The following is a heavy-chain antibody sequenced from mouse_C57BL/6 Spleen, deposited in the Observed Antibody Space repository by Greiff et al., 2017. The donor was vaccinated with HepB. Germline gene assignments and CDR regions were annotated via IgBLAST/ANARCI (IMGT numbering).Heavy chain of an antibody. D-gene: IGHD2-2*01. CDR1: GFTFSSYT. Sequence: EVQVVESGGGLVKPGGSLKLSCAASGFTFSSYTMSWVRQTPEKRLEWVATISGGGGNTYYPDSVKGRFTISRDNAKNTLYLQMSSLRSEDTALYYGARHGSYYGYGGGAMDYWGQGTSVTVSS. V-gene: IGHV5-9*01. J-gene: IGHJ4*01. CDR2: ISGGGGNT. CDR3: ARHGSYYGYGGGAMDY.